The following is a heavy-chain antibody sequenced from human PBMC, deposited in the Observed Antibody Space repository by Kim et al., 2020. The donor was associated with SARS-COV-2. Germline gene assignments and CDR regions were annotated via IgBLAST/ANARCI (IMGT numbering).Heavy chain of an antibody. D-gene: IGHD6-19*01. V-gene: IGHV1-46*01. J-gene: IGHJ4*02. CDR2: IKPSGGST. Sequence: ASVNVSCKASGYTFTSYYMHWVRQAPGQGLEWMGIIKPSGGSTSYAQKFQGRVTMTRDTSTSTVYMELSSLRSEDTAVYYCARVSTVAGDYWGQGTLVTVSS. CDR1: GYTFTSYY. CDR3: ARVSTVAGDY.